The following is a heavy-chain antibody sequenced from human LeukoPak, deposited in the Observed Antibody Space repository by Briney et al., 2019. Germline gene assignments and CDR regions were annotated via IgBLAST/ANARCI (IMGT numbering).Heavy chain of an antibody. CDR2: ISGSGGST. CDR3: AKDPGEGMDV. J-gene: IGHJ6*02. Sequence: GGSLRLSCAASGFTVTDNYMNWVRQSSGKGLEWVSAISGSGGSTYYADSVKGRFTISRDNSKNTLYLQMNSLRAEDTAVYYCAKDPGEGMDVWGQGTTVTVSS. CDR1: GFTVTDNY. V-gene: IGHV3-23*01. D-gene: IGHD3-10*01.